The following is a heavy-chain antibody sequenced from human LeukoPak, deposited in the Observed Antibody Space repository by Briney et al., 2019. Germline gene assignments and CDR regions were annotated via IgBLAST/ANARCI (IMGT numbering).Heavy chain of an antibody. J-gene: IGHJ4*02. CDR2: IKQDGSAE. D-gene: IGHD4-17*01. CDR3: ARGNDYGDHIGIYFDY. CDR1: GFTFSSYW. Sequence: AGSRRLSCAASGFTFSSYWMSGVRQAPGKGLEWVANIKQDGSAEYYVDSVKGRFTISRDNAKNSLYLQINSLRDVDTAVYYCARGNDYGDHIGIYFDYWGQGTLVSVSS. V-gene: IGHV3-7*03.